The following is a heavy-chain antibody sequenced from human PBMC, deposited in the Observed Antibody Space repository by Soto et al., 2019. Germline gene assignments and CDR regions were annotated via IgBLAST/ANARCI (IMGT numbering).Heavy chain of an antibody. CDR1: GFTFSSYG. J-gene: IGHJ4*02. D-gene: IGHD1-20*01. V-gene: IGHV3-48*01. CDR2: ISTSSSTI. Sequence: GGSLRLSCAASGFTFSSYGMHWVRQAPGEGLEWVSFISTSSSTIYYADSVKCRFTTSRDNAKNSLYLEMNSLRAEDTAVYFCARDHSWNYADYWGPGTLVTVSS. CDR3: ARDHSWNYADY.